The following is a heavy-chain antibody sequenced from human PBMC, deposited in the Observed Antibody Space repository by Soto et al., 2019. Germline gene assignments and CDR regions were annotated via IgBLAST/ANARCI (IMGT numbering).Heavy chain of an antibody. J-gene: IGHJ4*02. D-gene: IGHD3-10*01. Sequence: EVQLAESGGGLVQPGGSLRLSCAASGFTFSDHYMDWVRQAPGKGLEWVGRSKNKADSYTTEYAASVKGRFTISRDGSKNSLFLQMNSLKTEDTAVHYCTVWGSGNDFGAAWGQGILVTVSS. CDR3: TVWGSGNDFGAA. V-gene: IGHV3-72*01. CDR2: SKNKADSYTT. CDR1: GFTFSDHY.